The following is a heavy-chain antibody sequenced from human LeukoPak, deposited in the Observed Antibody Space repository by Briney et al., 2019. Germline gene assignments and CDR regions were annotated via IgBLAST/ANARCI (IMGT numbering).Heavy chain of an antibody. V-gene: IGHV1-69*04. CDR1: GGTFSSYA. CDR3: ASPGGYSYGRDGFDY. Sequence: SVTVSFKASGGTFSSYAISWVRQAPGQGLEWMGRIIPIFGIANYAQKFQGRVTITADKSTSTAYMELSSLRSEDTAVYYRASPGGYSYGRDGFDYWGQGTLVIVSS. J-gene: IGHJ4*02. CDR2: IIPIFGIA. D-gene: IGHD5-18*01.